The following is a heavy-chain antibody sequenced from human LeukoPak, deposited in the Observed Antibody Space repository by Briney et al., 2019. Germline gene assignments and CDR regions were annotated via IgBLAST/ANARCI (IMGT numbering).Heavy chain of an antibody. J-gene: IGHJ4*02. CDR2: ISAYNGNT. D-gene: IGHD3-22*01. CDR1: GYTFTSYG. Sequence: ASVKVSCKASGYTFTSYGISWVRQAPGQGLEWMGWISAYNGNTNYAQKLQGRVTMTTDTSTSTAYMELRSLRSDDTAVYYCARDQVREDYYDSSGYYGLDYWGQGTLVTVSS. CDR3: ARDQVREDYYDSSGYYGLDY. V-gene: IGHV1-18*01.